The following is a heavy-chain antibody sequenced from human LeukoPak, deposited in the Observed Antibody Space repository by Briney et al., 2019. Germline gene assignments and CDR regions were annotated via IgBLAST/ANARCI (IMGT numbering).Heavy chain of an antibody. Sequence: SVKVSCKASGGTFSSYAISWVRQAPGQGLEWMGRIIPILGIANYAQKFQGRVTITADKSTSTAYMELSSLRSEDTAVYYCARDINTAMVFYYYYGMDVWGQGTTVTFSS. CDR3: ARDINTAMVFYYYYGMDV. D-gene: IGHD5-18*01. CDR1: GGTFSSYA. V-gene: IGHV1-69*04. J-gene: IGHJ6*02. CDR2: IIPILGIA.